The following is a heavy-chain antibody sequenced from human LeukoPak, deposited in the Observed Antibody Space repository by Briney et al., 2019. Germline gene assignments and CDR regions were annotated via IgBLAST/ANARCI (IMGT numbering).Heavy chain of an antibody. Sequence: SETLSLTCTASGGSISGYYWSWVRQPAGKGLEWIGRIYTSGSANYNPSLKGRVTMSVDTSKNQFSLKLSSVTTADTAVYYCARDLVTVTKGFDIWGLGTMVSVSS. D-gene: IGHD4-17*01. CDR1: GGSISGYY. V-gene: IGHV4-4*07. CDR3: ARDLVTVTKGFDI. CDR2: IYTSGSA. J-gene: IGHJ3*02.